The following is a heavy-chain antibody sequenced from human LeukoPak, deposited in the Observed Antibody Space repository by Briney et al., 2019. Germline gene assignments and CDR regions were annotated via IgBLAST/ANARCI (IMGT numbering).Heavy chain of an antibody. CDR2: INAGNGNT. Sequence: ASVKLSCKASGYTFTSYAMHWVRQAPGQRLEWMGWINAGNGNTKYSKKFQGRVTITRDTSASTAYMELSSLRSEDTAVYYCARDLRYFDWLYCLDPWGQGTLVTVSS. V-gene: IGHV1-3*01. J-gene: IGHJ5*02. D-gene: IGHD3-9*01. CDR1: GYTFTSYA. CDR3: ARDLRYFDWLYCLDP.